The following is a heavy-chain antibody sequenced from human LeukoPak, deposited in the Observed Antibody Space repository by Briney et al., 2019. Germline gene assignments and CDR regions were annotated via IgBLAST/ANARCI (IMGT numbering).Heavy chain of an antibody. CDR2: ISSSGSTI. Sequence: GSLRLSCAASGFTFSDYYMSWIRQAPGKGLEWVSYISSSGSTIYYADSVKGRFTISRDNAKNSLYLQMNSLRAEDTAVYYCARDSLNNGDSSGYYPWYYWGQGTLVTVSS. D-gene: IGHD3-22*01. CDR3: ARDSLNNGDSSGYYPWYY. V-gene: IGHV3-11*01. J-gene: IGHJ4*02. CDR1: GFTFSDYY.